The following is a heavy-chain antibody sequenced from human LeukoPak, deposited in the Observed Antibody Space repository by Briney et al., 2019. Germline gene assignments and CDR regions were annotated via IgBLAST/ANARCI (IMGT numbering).Heavy chain of an antibody. Sequence: GGSLRLSCAASGFTFSSYSMNWVRQAPGKGLEWVSYISSSSSTIYYADSVKGRFTTSRDNAKNSLYLQMNSLRAEDTAVYYCARVRCTNGVCYEFDYWGQGTLVTVSS. CDR1: GFTFSSYS. CDR3: ARVRCTNGVCYEFDY. V-gene: IGHV3-48*04. CDR2: ISSSSSTI. D-gene: IGHD2-8*01. J-gene: IGHJ4*02.